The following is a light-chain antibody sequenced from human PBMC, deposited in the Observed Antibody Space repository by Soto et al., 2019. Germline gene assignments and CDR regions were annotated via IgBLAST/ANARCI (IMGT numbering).Light chain of an antibody. CDR3: GTWDESLVSYV. CDR2: DND. Sequence: QSVLTQPPSVSAAPGQRVTVSCSGTSKNIGDNHVSWYQHVPGMAPKLVVYDNDRRPSELPGRFSGSKSGTSATLVITGLQTGDEADYYCGTWDESLVSYVFGTGTKVTVL. CDR1: SKNIGDNH. J-gene: IGLJ1*01. V-gene: IGLV1-51*01.